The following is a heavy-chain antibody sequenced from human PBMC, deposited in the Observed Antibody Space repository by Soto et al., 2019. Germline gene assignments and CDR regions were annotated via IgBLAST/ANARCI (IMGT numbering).Heavy chain of an antibody. CDR3: ARDLNWGFDH. J-gene: IGHJ5*02. D-gene: IGHD7-27*01. CDR1: GFPFSSNS. CDR2: ITGSGTTT. V-gene: IGHV3-48*02. Sequence: AGSLRLSCAASGFPFSSNSVNWVRQAPGKGLEWVSYITGSGTTTRYADSVKGRFTLSRDNAKNSLFLDMNSLRDEDTAGYYCARDLNWGFDHWGRGTLVTVSS.